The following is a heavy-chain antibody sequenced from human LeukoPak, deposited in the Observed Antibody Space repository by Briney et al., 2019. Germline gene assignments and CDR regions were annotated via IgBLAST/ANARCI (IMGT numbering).Heavy chain of an antibody. CDR2: ISSSSSYI. D-gene: IGHD1-7*01. CDR1: GFTFSSYS. J-gene: IGHJ3*02. Sequence: GGSLRLSCAASGFTFSSYSMNWVRQAPGKGLEWVSSISSSSSYIYYADSVKGRFTISRDNAKNSLYLQMNSLRAEDKAVYYCARGWNYGVFDIWGQGTMVTVPS. V-gene: IGHV3-21*01. CDR3: ARGWNYGVFDI.